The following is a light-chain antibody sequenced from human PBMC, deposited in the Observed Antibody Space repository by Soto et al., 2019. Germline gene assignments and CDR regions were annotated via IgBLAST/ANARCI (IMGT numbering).Light chain of an antibody. Sequence: EIVLTQSPATLSLSPGERATLSCRASQSVSSYLAWYQQKPGQAPRLLIYDASNRATGIPARFSGSGSGTDFPLPISSLEPEDFAVYYCQLRSNGTPSIGGGTKEE. CDR1: QSVSSY. CDR3: QLRSNGTPS. V-gene: IGKV3-11*01. CDR2: DAS. J-gene: IGKJ4*01.